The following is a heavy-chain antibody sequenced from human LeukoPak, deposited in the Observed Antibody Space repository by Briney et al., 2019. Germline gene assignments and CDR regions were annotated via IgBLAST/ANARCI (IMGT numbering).Heavy chain of an antibody. CDR2: INHSGST. J-gene: IGHJ4*02. V-gene: IGHV4-34*01. CDR1: GGSFSGYY. D-gene: IGHD3-3*01. Sequence: PSETLSLTCAVYGGSFSGYYWSWIRQPPGKGLGWIGEINHSGSTNYNPPLKSRVTISVDTSKNQFSLKLSSVTAADTAVYYCARGKGITIFGVPRYFDYWGQGTLVTVSS. CDR3: ARGKGITIFGVPRYFDY.